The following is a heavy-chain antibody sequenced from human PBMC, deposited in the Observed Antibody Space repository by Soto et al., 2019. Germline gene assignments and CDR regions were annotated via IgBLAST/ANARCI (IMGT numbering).Heavy chain of an antibody. V-gene: IGHV1-2*02. Sequence: QVQLVQSGAEVRKPVASLKVSCKASGYTFTDYYIHWVRQAPGQGLEWMGWVNPKSGGTSYAQKFRGRVTLASDTSTTTAYLDLSSLRSDDTAVYYCASWYYDTSGHEAFDVWGQGTMVTVSA. J-gene: IGHJ3*01. CDR2: VNPKSGGT. CDR3: ASWYYDTSGHEAFDV. CDR1: GYTFTDYY. D-gene: IGHD3-22*01.